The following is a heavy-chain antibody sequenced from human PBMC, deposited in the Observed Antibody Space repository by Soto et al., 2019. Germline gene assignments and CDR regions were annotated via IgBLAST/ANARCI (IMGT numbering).Heavy chain of an antibody. D-gene: IGHD4-17*01. J-gene: IGHJ6*02. CDR3: ARSRKYEYGDSPRFYYYGMGV. V-gene: IGHV4-31*02. CDR1: RYSTSSGGYY. Sequence: TPLPTXTVPRYSTSSGGYYWRWIPPHPAAGLEWIGYIFYSGSTYYNPSLMSRVTISVDTSKNQFSLKLSSVTAADTAVYYCARSRKYEYGDSPRFYYYGMGVWGQGTRVT. CDR2: IFYSGST.